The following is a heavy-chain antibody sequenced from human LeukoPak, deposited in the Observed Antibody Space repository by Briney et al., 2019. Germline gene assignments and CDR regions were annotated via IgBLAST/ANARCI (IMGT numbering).Heavy chain of an antibody. CDR1: GFTFSSYN. V-gene: IGHV3-21*01. CDR3: ARAAAYSH. D-gene: IGHD4-11*01. Sequence: PGGSLRLSCAASGFTFSSYNMNWVRQAPGKGLEWVSSISSSSSYIYYAGSVKGRFTISRDNAKNSLYLQMNSLRAEDTAVYYCARAAAYSHWGQGTLVIVSS. CDR2: ISSSSSYI. J-gene: IGHJ4*02.